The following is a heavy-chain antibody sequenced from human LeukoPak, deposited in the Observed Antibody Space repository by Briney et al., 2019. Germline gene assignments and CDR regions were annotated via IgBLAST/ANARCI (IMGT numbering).Heavy chain of an antibody. Sequence: GGSLRLSCAASGFTFDDYTMHWVRQAPGKGLEWVSLISWDGGSTYYADSVKGRFTISRDNSKNSLYLQMSSLRTEDTALYYCAKDGTYYDSSGNFDYWGQGTLVTVSS. V-gene: IGHV3-43*01. CDR1: GFTFDDYT. CDR2: ISWDGGST. D-gene: IGHD3-22*01. CDR3: AKDGTYYDSSGNFDY. J-gene: IGHJ4*02.